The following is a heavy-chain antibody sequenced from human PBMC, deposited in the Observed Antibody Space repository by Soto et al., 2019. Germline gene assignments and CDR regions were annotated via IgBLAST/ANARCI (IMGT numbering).Heavy chain of an antibody. CDR3: AREASAVISLDY. J-gene: IGHJ4*02. CDR1: GYTFTAYS. V-gene: IGHV1-2*02. Sequence: QVQLVQSGAEVMKPGASVKVSCKASGYTFTAYSMHWVRQAPGQGLEWMGWFNPNSGDTIYAQSFQGRVTLTRDTSISTAYMELYGLRSDDTAVYYCAREASAVISLDYWGQGTLVTVSS. D-gene: IGHD6-19*01. CDR2: FNPNSGDT.